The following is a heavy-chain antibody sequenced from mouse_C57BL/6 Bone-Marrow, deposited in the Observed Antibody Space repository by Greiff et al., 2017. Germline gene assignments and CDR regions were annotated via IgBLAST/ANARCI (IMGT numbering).Heavy chain of an antibody. D-gene: IGHD1-1*01. CDR2: IYPRSGNT. Sequence: QVQLKESGAELARPGASVKLSCKASGYTFTSYGISWVKQRTGQGLEWIGEIYPRSGNTYYTEKFKGKATLTADKSSSTAYMELRSLTSEDSVVYFCARHYYGSQAWFADWGQGTLVTVSA. V-gene: IGHV1-81*01. CDR1: GYTFTSYG. CDR3: ARHYYGSQAWFAD. J-gene: IGHJ3*01.